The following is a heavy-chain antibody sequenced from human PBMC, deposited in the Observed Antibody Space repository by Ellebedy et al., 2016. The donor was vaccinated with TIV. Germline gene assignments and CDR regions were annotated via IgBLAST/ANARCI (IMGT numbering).Heavy chain of an antibody. CDR3: ARDMSEAHLWFGELSGPNDYGMDV. Sequence: ASVKVSCKASGYTFTSYYMHWVRQAPGQGLEWMGIINPSGGSTSYAQKFQGRVTMTRDTSISTAYMELSRLRSDDTAVYYCARDMSEAHLWFGELSGPNDYGMDVWGQGTTVTVSS. D-gene: IGHD3-10*01. J-gene: IGHJ6*02. V-gene: IGHV1-46*01. CDR2: INPSGGST. CDR1: GYTFTSYY.